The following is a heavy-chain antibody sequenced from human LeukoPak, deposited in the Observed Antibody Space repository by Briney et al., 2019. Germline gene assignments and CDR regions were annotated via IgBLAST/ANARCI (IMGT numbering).Heavy chain of an antibody. Sequence: PGGSLRLSCAASGFTFSSYSMNWVRQAPGKGLEWVSSISSSSSYIYYADSVKGRFTISRDNAKNSLYLQMNSLRAEDTAVYYCARGPEPRRYSSSWYVPAGYWGQGTLVTVSS. V-gene: IGHV3-21*01. CDR1: GFTFSSYS. CDR2: ISSSSSYI. D-gene: IGHD6-13*01. CDR3: ARGPEPRRYSSSWYVPAGY. J-gene: IGHJ4*02.